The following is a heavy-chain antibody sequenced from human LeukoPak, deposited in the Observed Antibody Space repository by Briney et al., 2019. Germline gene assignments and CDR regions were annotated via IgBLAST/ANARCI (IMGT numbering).Heavy chain of an antibody. V-gene: IGHV3-23*01. Sequence: PGGSLRLSCAASGFTFSSYAMSWVRQAPGKGLEWVSAISGSGGSTYYADSVKGRFTISRDNSKNTLYLQMNSLRAEDTAVYYCAKDGSILRFLEWLLPFDYWGQGTLVTVSS. D-gene: IGHD3-3*01. J-gene: IGHJ4*02. CDR1: GFTFSSYA. CDR2: ISGSGGST. CDR3: AKDGSILRFLEWLLPFDY.